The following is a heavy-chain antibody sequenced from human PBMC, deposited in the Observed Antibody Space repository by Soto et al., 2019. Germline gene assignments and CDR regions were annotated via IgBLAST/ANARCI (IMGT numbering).Heavy chain of an antibody. V-gene: IGHV3-33*01. CDR3: ARDTDYGEGWFDP. D-gene: IGHD4-17*01. Sequence: GSLRLSCAASGFTFSSYGMHWVRQAPGKGLEWVAVIWYDGSNKYYADSVKGRFTISRDNSKNTLYLQMNSLRAEDTAVYYCARDTDYGEGWFDPWGQGTLVTVSS. CDR2: IWYDGSNK. CDR1: GFTFSSYG. J-gene: IGHJ5*02.